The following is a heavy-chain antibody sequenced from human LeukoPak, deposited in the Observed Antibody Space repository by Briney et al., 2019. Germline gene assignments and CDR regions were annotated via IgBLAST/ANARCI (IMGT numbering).Heavy chain of an antibody. Sequence: GGYLRLSCAASGFTFSSYGMHWVRQAPGKGLEWVAVISYDGSNKYYADSVKGRFTISRDNSKNTLYLQMNSLRAEDTAVYYCAKGGIAAGGVWDYWGQGTLVTVSS. CDR1: GFTFSSYG. V-gene: IGHV3-30*18. CDR2: ISYDGSNK. CDR3: AKGGIAAGGVWDY. D-gene: IGHD6-13*01. J-gene: IGHJ4*02.